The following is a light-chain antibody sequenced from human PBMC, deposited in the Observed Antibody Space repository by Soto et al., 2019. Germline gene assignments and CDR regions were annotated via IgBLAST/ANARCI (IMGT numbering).Light chain of an antibody. Sequence: TISCSGSSSNIGGNSVSWYQQLPGTAPKLLIYDDNKRPSGIPDRFSGSKSGTSATLGITGFQTGDEADYYCGSWDSSLSAYVFGTGTKVTVL. V-gene: IGLV1-51*01. CDR3: GSWDSSLSAYV. CDR1: SSNIGGNS. CDR2: DDN. J-gene: IGLJ1*01.